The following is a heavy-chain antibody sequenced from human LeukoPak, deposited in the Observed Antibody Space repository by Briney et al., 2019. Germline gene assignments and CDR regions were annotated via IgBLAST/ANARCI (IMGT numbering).Heavy chain of an antibody. Sequence: GGSLRLSCVASGFTFDNYAMTWVRQAPGKGLEWVAVISYDGSNKYYADSVKGRFTISRDNSKNTLYLQMNSLRAEDTAVYYCARVPVTYGYYFDYWGQGTLVTVSS. CDR1: GFTFDNYA. CDR2: ISYDGSNK. CDR3: ARVPVTYGYYFDY. D-gene: IGHD4-17*01. J-gene: IGHJ4*02. V-gene: IGHV3-30-3*01.